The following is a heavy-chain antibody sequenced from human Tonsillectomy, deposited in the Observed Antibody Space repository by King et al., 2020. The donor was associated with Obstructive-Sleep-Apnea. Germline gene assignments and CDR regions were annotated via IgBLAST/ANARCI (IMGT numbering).Heavy chain of an antibody. CDR1: FTVSSNY. V-gene: IGHV3-66*01. J-gene: IGHJ2*01. CDR2: MYSGGST. D-gene: IGHD3-3*01. Sequence: VQLVESGGGLVQPGGSLRLSCGFTVSSNYMSWVRQAPGKGLEWVSVMYSGGSTYYADSVQGRLTISRDISNNTLYLQMNRLRAEDTAGYYCARAPFIWINVEQALYFALCGRGALVTVSS. CDR3: ARAPFIWINVEQALYFAL.